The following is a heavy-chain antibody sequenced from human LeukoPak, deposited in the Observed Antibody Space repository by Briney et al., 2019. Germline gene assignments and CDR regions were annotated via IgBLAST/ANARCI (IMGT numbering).Heavy chain of an antibody. D-gene: IGHD7-27*01. J-gene: IGHJ4*02. CDR2: ISGSGGST. V-gene: IGHV3-23*01. CDR3: AKARGIKLGHDY. CDR1: GFTFSSYA. Sequence: GGPLRLSCAASGFTFSSYAMSWVRQAPGKGLEWVSAISGSGGSTYYADSVKGRFTISRDNSKNTLYLQMNSLRAEGTAVYHCAKARGIKLGHDYWGQGTLVTVSS.